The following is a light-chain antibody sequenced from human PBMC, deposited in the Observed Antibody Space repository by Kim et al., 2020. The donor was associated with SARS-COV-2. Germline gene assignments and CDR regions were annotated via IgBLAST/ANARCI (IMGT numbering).Light chain of an antibody. CDR2: GAS. CDR3: QQYDSPPIT. J-gene: IGKJ5*01. Sequence: EIVLTQSPGTLSLSPGESATLSCRASQTISSNYLAWYQQKPGQAPRLLIYGASSRATGIPDRFSGSGSGTDFTLTISGLEPGDFAVYYCQQYDSPPITFGQGTRLEIK. V-gene: IGKV3-20*01. CDR1: QTISSNY.